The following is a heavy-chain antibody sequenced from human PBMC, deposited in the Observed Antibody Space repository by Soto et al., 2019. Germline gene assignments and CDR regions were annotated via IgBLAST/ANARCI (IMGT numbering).Heavy chain of an antibody. D-gene: IGHD3-16*01. CDR1: GVTCSSYG. CDR3: ARDGDVNTGFGKDY. V-gene: IGHV3-33*01. CDR2: IWHDGGNT. J-gene: IGHJ4*02. Sequence: PVGSLRLSCAASGVTCSSYGMHWVRQAPGKGLEWVAFIWHDGGNTLYAESLKGRFTISGDNSKNTLYLQMTSLSAEDTAMYYCARDGDVNTGFGKDYWGQGTLVTVSS.